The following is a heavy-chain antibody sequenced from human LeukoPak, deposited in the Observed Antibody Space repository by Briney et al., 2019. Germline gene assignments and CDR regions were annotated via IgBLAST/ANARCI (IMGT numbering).Heavy chain of an antibody. CDR3: ARGRGYSYGAHFDY. CDR2: ISSSSSTI. CDR1: GFTFGSYS. J-gene: IGHJ4*02. V-gene: IGHV3-48*01. Sequence: GGSLRLSCAASGFTFGSYSMNWVRQAPGKGLEWVSYISSSSSTIYYADSVKGRFTISRDNAKNSLYLQMNSLRAEDTAVYYCARGRGYSYGAHFDYWGQGTLVTVSS. D-gene: IGHD5-18*01.